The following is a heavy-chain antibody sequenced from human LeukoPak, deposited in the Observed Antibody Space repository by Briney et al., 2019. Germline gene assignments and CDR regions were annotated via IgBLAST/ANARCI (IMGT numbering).Heavy chain of an antibody. CDR3: AKDVWGPTAMKNNWFDP. J-gene: IGHJ5*02. CDR1: GFSFSNYV. CDR2: ISGSGEST. D-gene: IGHD3-16*01. V-gene: IGHV3-23*01. Sequence: GGSLRLSCAASGFSFSNYVMTWVRQAPGKGLEWVSMISGSGESTTYAGSVKGRFTVSRDNSQNTLYLQMDSLRGDDTALYYCAKDVWGPTAMKNNWFDPWGQGTLVTVS.